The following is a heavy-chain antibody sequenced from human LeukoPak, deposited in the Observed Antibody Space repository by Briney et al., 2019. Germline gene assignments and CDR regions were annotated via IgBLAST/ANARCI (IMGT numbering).Heavy chain of an antibody. Sequence: GASVKVSCKASGYIFTSHFMHWVRQAPGRGLEWMGIINPSGGSTDYAQKLQDRVTMTWDTSTSTVYMELSSLRSEDTAVYYCARGSSLWFGELFGMDVWGQGTTVTVSS. J-gene: IGHJ6*02. CDR1: GYIFTSHF. D-gene: IGHD3-10*01. V-gene: IGHV1-46*04. CDR2: INPSGGST. CDR3: ARGSSLWFGELFGMDV.